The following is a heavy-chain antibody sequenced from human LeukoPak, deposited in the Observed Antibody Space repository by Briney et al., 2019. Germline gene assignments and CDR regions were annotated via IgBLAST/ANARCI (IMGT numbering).Heavy chain of an antibody. Sequence: PSETLSLTCAVYGGSFSGYYWSWIRQPPGKGLEWIGEINHSGSTNYNPSLKSRVTISVDTSKNQFSLKLSSVTAADTAVYYCARVLYYFDHWGQGTLVTVSS. CDR2: INHSGST. V-gene: IGHV4-34*01. CDR1: GGSFSGYY. D-gene: IGHD2-15*01. CDR3: ARVLYYFDH. J-gene: IGHJ4*02.